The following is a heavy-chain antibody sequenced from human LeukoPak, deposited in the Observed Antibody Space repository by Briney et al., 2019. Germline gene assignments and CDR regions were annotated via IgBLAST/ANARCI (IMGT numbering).Heavy chain of an antibody. CDR3: ASAHYYDSSGYSLGDAFDI. Sequence: SETLSLTCTVSGGSISSSSYYWGWIRQPPGKGLEWIGSIYYSGSTYYNPSLKSRVTISVDTSKNQFSLKLSSVTAADTAVYYCASAHYYDSSGYSLGDAFDIWSQGTMVTVSS. D-gene: IGHD3-22*01. J-gene: IGHJ3*02. V-gene: IGHV4-39*01. CDR1: GGSISSSSYY. CDR2: IYYSGST.